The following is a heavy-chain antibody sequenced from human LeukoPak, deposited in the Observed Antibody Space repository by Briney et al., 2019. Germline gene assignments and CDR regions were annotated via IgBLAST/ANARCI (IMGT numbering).Heavy chain of an antibody. J-gene: IGHJ4*02. CDR1: GYTFTGYY. V-gene: IGHV1-2*04. CDR3: ARDQYSSTGFDY. Sequence: ASVKVSCKASGYTFTGYYMHWVRQAPGQGLEWMGWINPNSGGTNYAQKFQGWVTMTRDTSTSTVYMELSSLRSEDTAVYYCARDQYSSTGFDYWGQGTLVTVSS. D-gene: IGHD6-19*01. CDR2: INPNSGGT.